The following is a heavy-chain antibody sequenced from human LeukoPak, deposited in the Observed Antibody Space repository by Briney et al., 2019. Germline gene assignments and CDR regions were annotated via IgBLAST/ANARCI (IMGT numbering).Heavy chain of an antibody. CDR2: INAGNGNT. CDR1: GYTFTSYA. CDR3: ARDSVELTCDY. J-gene: IGHJ4*02. V-gene: IGHV1-3*01. D-gene: IGHD1-7*01. Sequence: GASVKVSCKDSGYTFTSYAMHWVRQAPGQRLEWMGWINAGNGNTKYSQKFQGRVTITRDTSASTAYMELSSLRSEDTAVYYCARDSVELTCDYWGQGTLVTVSS.